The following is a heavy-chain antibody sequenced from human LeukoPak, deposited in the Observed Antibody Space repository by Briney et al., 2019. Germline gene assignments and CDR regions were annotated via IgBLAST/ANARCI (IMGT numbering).Heavy chain of an antibody. V-gene: IGHV3-30-3*01. D-gene: IGHD3-22*01. Sequence: QPGGSLRLSCAASGFTFSSYAMHWVRQAPGKGLEWVAVISYDGSNKYYADSVKGRFTISRDNSKNTLYLQMNSLRAEDTAVYYCARGNTMIVGEALDYWGQGTLVTVSS. CDR2: ISYDGSNK. J-gene: IGHJ4*02. CDR1: GFTFSSYA. CDR3: ARGNTMIVGEALDY.